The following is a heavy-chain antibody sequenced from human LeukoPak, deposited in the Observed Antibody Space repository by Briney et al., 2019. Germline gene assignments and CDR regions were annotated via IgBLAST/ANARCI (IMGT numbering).Heavy chain of an antibody. J-gene: IGHJ6*03. D-gene: IGHD6-6*01. CDR2: FDPEDGET. CDR1: GYTLTELS. CDR3: ATYSVQYSSSRWGYYYYYMDV. V-gene: IGHV1-24*01. Sequence: ASVKVFSKVSGYTLTELSMHWVRQAPGKGLEWMGGFDPEDGETIYAQKFQGRVTMTEDTSTDTAYMELSSLRSEDTAVYYCATYSVQYSSSRWGYYYYYMDVWGKGTTVTVSS.